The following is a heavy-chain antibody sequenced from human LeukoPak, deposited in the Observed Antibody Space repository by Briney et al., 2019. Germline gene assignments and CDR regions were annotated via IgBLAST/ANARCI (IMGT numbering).Heavy chain of an antibody. CDR3: ARDIGSDY. CDR1: GFTFTSYS. Sequence: GGSLRLSCAASGFTFTSYSMNWARQAPGKGLEWVSYISSSSRTMYYADSVKGRFTISRDNAKNSLYLQMNSLTDEDTAVYYCARDIGSDYWGQGTLVTVSS. J-gene: IGHJ4*02. V-gene: IGHV3-48*02. CDR2: ISSSSRTM. D-gene: IGHD3-16*02.